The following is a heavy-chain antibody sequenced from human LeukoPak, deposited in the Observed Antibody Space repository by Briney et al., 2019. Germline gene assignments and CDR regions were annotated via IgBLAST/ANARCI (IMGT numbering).Heavy chain of an antibody. D-gene: IGHD5-24*01. CDR1: GGSFSGYY. V-gene: IGHV4-34*01. CDR3: ARLPNGWLQLGAFDI. J-gene: IGHJ3*02. CDR2: INHSGST. Sequence: SETLSLTCAVYGGSFSGYYWSWIRQPPGKGLEWIGEINHSGSTSYNPSLKSRVSISVDTSRNQFSLKLSSVTAADTAVYYCARLPNGWLQLGAFDIWGRGTMVTVSS.